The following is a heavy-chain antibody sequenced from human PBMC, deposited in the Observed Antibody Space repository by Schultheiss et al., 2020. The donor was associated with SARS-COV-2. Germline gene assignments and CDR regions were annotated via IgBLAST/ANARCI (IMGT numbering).Heavy chain of an antibody. V-gene: IGHV6-1*01. CDR1: GDSVSSNSAT. CDR2: TYYRSKWYN. CDR3: ATYPLNIAAASFDY. J-gene: IGHJ4*02. Sequence: SQTLSLTCAISGDSVSSNSATWDWIRQSPSRGLEWLGRTYYRSKWYNDYAVSVKSRITINPDTSKNQFSLKLSSVTAADTAVYYCATYPLNIAAASFDYWGQGTLVTVSS. D-gene: IGHD6-13*01.